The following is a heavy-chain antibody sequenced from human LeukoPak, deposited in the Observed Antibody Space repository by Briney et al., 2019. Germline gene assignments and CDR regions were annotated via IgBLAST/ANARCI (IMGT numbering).Heavy chain of an antibody. V-gene: IGHV3-21*01. CDR2: ISSGSSYI. CDR3: ASSAGALIDC. Sequence: GGSLRLSCAASGFTFSSYNMNWVRQAPGKGLEWVSSISSGSSYIYYADSVKGRFTISRDNSKNTLYLQMNSLRAEDTAVYYCASSAGALIDCWGQGTLVIVSS. D-gene: IGHD6-19*01. J-gene: IGHJ4*02. CDR1: GFTFSSYN.